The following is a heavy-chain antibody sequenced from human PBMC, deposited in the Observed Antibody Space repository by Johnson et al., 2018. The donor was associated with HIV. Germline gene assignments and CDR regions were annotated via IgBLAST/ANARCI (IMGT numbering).Heavy chain of an antibody. D-gene: IGHD2-21*01. CDR3: ARGGGDDDREAFDI. CDR2: INSDGSST. Sequence: VQLVESGGGLVQPGGSLRLSCAASGFTFSNYWMQWVRQAPGKGLMCVSHINSDGSSTTYADSVQGRFTISRDNAKNTLYLQMNSLRAEDTAVYYCARGGGDDDREAFDIWGLGTMVTISS. CDR1: GFTFSNYW. V-gene: IGHV3-74*03. J-gene: IGHJ3*02.